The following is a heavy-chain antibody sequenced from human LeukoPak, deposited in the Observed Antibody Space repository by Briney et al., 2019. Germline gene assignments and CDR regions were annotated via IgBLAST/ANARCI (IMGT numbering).Heavy chain of an antibody. CDR3: ARGWELLFL. V-gene: IGHV4-59*01. J-gene: IGHJ4*02. D-gene: IGHD1-26*01. Sequence: SETLSLTCTVSGGSISSYYWSWIRQPPGEGLEWIGYIYHSGSTNYNPSLKSRVTISVDTSKNQFSLKLNSVTAADTAVYYCARGWELLFLWGQGTLVTVSS. CDR2: IYHSGST. CDR1: GGSISSYY.